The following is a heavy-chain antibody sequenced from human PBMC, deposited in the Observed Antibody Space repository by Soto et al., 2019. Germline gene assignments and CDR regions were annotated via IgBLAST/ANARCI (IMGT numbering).Heavy chain of an antibody. CDR1: GYTLTALS. J-gene: IGHJ2*01. V-gene: IGHV1-24*01. D-gene: IGHD3-10*01. CDR2: FDPEDGET. CDR3: ATVKQGDTMVRGTYRAGWYFDL. Sequence: GASVKASCMVSGYTLTALSMHWVRQAPGKGHEWMGGFDPEDGETIYAQKFQGRVTMTEDTSTDTAYMELSSLRSEDTAVYYCATVKQGDTMVRGTYRAGWYFDLWGRGTLVTVSS.